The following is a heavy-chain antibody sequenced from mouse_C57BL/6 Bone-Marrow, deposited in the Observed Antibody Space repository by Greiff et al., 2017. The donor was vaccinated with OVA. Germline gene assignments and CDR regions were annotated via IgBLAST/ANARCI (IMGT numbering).Heavy chain of an antibody. Sequence: QVQLKESGAELVKPGASVKISCKASGYAFSSYWMNWVKQRPGKGLEWIGQIYPGDGDTNYNGKFKGKATLTADKSSSTAYMQLSSLTSEDSAVYFCAKIYYGSSYWYFDVWGTGTTVTVSS. J-gene: IGHJ1*03. CDR1: GYAFSSYW. CDR2: IYPGDGDT. V-gene: IGHV1-80*01. CDR3: AKIYYGSSYWYFDV. D-gene: IGHD1-1*01.